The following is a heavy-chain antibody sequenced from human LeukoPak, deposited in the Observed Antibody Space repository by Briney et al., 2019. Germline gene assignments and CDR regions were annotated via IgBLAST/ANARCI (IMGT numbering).Heavy chain of an antibody. D-gene: IGHD3-16*02. Sequence: PGGSLRLSCAASGFTFSIYSMNWVRQAPGKGLEWVSYISSSSSTIYYADSVKGRFTISRDNAKNSLYLQMNSLRAEDTAVYYCARDGWSLPTLSSTYYYYGMDVWGQGTTVTVSS. CDR2: ISSSSSTI. CDR1: GFTFSIYS. J-gene: IGHJ6*02. CDR3: ARDGWSLPTLSSTYYYYGMDV. V-gene: IGHV3-48*01.